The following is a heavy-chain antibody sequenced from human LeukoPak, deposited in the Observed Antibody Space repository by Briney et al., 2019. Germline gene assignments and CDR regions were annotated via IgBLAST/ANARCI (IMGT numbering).Heavy chain of an antibody. CDR1: GGSFSGYY. V-gene: IGHV4-34*01. CDR3: ASLYSSSTKTDWRDY. CDR2: INHSGST. Sequence: PSETLSLTCAVYGGSFSGYYWSWIRQPPGKGLEWIGEINHSGSTNYNPSLKSRVTISVDTSKNQFSLKLSSVTAADTAVYYCASLYSSSTKTDWRDYWGQGTLVTVSS. J-gene: IGHJ4*02. D-gene: IGHD6-13*01.